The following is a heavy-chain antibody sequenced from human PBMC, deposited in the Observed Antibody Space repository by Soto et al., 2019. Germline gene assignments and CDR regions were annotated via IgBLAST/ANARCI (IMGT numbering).Heavy chain of an antibody. J-gene: IGHJ6*02. Sequence: PSETVSLTCTVWGGTITYYYWSWIRQAPGKGLEWLGYIFDGGSANYNPSLKSRVSFSLDKSQNQLSLKLTSVTGADMAIYYCVSVEGTPTVTGDYYYYAADARGQGTAVTVSS. CDR1: GGTITYYY. CDR2: IFDGGSA. V-gene: IGHV4-59*12. D-gene: IGHD4-17*01. CDR3: VSVEGTPTVTGDYYYYAADA.